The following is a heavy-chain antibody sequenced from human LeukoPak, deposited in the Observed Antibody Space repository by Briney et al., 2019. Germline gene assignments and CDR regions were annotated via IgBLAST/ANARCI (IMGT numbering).Heavy chain of an antibody. V-gene: IGHV3-20*04. CDR2: INWNGGRT. Sequence: GGSLRLSCAASGFIFDEHDMSWVRQVPGKGLEWVSGINWNGGRTGYADSVKGRFSISRDNATKSLYLQMNSLRAEDTALYYCAREGYSSGWYREDFDYWGQGTLVTVSS. CDR3: AREGYSSGWYREDFDY. D-gene: IGHD6-19*01. J-gene: IGHJ4*02. CDR1: GFIFDEHD.